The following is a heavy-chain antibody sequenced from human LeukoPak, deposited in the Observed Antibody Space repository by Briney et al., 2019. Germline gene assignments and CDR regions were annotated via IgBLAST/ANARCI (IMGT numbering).Heavy chain of an antibody. Sequence: SETPSLTCAVSGASVSSSNWWMWVRQPPKKGLEWIGEIHHSGSTNYNPSLKSRVTMSVDTSKNQISLRLTSVTAADTAVYYCARGLYGSDSFWGQGNLVTVSS. CDR1: GASVSSSNW. V-gene: IGHV4-4*02. J-gene: IGHJ4*02. CDR2: IHHSGST. CDR3: ARGLYGSDSF. D-gene: IGHD6-19*01.